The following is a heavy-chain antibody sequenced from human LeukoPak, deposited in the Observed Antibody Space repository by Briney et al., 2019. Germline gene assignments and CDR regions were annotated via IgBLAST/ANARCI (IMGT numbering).Heavy chain of an antibody. CDR1: GGSFSGYY. Sequence: SETLSLTCAVYGGSFSGYYWSWIRQPPGKGLEWIGEINHSGGTNYNPSLKSRVTISVDTSKNQFSLKLSSVTAADTAVYYCARIGYCSGGSCRYGMDVWGQGTTVTVSS. J-gene: IGHJ6*02. V-gene: IGHV4-34*01. CDR2: INHSGGT. D-gene: IGHD2-15*01. CDR3: ARIGYCSGGSCRYGMDV.